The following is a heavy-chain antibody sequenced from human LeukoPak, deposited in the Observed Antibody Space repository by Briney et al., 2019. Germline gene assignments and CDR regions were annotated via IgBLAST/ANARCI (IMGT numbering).Heavy chain of an antibody. D-gene: IGHD6-13*01. J-gene: IGHJ4*01. CDR1: GFTLSSYA. CDR2: ISYDGSNK. CDR3: GRGGSFISVQY. Sequence: GGSLRLSFAASGFTLSSYAMHWVRQAPGKGLEWVAVISYDGSNKYYADSVKGRFTISRDNAKNSLYLQMNSLRAEDTAVYYCGRGGSFISVQYWGHGTQVTVSS. V-gene: IGHV3-30*04.